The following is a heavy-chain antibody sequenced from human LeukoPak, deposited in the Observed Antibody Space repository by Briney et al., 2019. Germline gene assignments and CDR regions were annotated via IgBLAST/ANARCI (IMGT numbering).Heavy chain of an antibody. V-gene: IGHV3-33*06. J-gene: IGHJ4*02. CDR2: IWYDGSNK. CDR1: GFTFSSYG. Sequence: GGSLRLSCAASGFTFSSYGMHWVRQAPGKGLEWVAVIWYDGSNKYYADSVKGRFTISRDNSKNTLYLQMNSLRVDDTAVYYCTKRREDGDYVCWGRGTLVTVSS. CDR3: TKRREDGDYVC. D-gene: IGHD4-17*01.